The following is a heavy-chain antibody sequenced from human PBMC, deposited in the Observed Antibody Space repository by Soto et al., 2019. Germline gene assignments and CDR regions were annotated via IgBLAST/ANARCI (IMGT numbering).Heavy chain of an antibody. CDR2: ISYDGSNK. D-gene: IGHD2-15*01. Sequence: GGSLRLSCAASGFTFSSYAMHWVRQAPGKGLEWVAVISYDGSNKYYADSVKGRFTISRDNSKNTLYLQMNSLRAEDTAVYYCAREREDTYYFDYWGQGTLVTVSS. CDR3: AREREDTYYFDY. J-gene: IGHJ4*02. CDR1: GFTFSSYA. V-gene: IGHV3-30-3*01.